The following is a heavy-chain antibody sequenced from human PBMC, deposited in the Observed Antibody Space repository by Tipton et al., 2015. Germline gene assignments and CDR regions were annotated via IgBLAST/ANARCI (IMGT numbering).Heavy chain of an antibody. D-gene: IGHD6-13*01. CDR1: GGSVSSGSYY. J-gene: IGHJ4*02. CDR2: INHGGSS. Sequence: TLSLTCNVSGGSVSSGSYYWTWIRQTPGKGLEWIGEINHGGSSNYKTSLNSRVSVSVDTSKNQFSLRVSSVTAADTAVYYCARGAGNSSTWDFDYWGQGSLVTVSS. CDR3: ARGAGNSSTWDFDY. V-gene: IGHV4-61*01.